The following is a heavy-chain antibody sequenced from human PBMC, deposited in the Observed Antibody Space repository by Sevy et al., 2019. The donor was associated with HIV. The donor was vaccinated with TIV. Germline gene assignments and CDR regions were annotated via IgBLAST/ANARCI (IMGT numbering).Heavy chain of an antibody. Sequence: GGSLRLSCAASGFTFSTYNMNWVRQAPGKGLEWVSYISSSGSTKYYADSVKGRFTISRDNAKNSMYLQINSLRDEDTAVYYGARSFDFWGQGTLVTVSS. CDR2: ISSSGSTK. CDR3: ARSFDF. V-gene: IGHV3-48*02. CDR1: GFTFSTYN. J-gene: IGHJ4*02.